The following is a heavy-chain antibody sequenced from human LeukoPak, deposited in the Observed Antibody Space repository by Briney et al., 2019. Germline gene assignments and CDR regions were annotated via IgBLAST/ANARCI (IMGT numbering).Heavy chain of an antibody. CDR2: ISYDGSNK. D-gene: IGHD6-13*01. J-gene: IGHJ4*02. CDR3: AKGGSSWVFDY. CDR1: GFTFSSYG. Sequence: PGGSLRLSCAASGFTFSSYGMHWVRQAPGKGLEWVAVISYDGSNKYYADSVKGRFTISRDNSKNTLYLQMNSLRAEDTAVYYCAKGGSSWVFDYWGLGTLVTVSS. V-gene: IGHV3-30*18.